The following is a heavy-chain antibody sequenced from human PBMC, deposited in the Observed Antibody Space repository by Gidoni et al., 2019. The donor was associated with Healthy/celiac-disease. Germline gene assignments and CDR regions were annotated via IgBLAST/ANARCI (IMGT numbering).Heavy chain of an antibody. CDR2: INHSGST. D-gene: IGHD3-10*01. CDR3: ARGPNQVRFTMVRGVMVYFDY. CDR1: GAFFSGSY. J-gene: IGHJ4*02. V-gene: IGHV4-34*01. Sequence: QVQLQQWGAGLLKPSETLSLTCSVYGAFFSGSYWSWIRQPPGKGLEWIGEINHSGSTNYNPSLKSRVTISVDTSKNQFSLKLSSVTAADTAVYYCARGPNQVRFTMVRGVMVYFDYWGQGTLVTVSS.